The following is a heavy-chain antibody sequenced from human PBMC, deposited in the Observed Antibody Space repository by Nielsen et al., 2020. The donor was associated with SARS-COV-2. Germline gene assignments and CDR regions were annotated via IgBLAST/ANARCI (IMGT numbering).Heavy chain of an antibody. V-gene: IGHV1-18*01. CDR1: GYTFTSYG. J-gene: IGHJ5*02. Sequence: ASVKVSCKASGYTFTSYGISWVRQAPGQGLEWMGWISAYNGNTNYAQKLQGRVTMTTDTSTSTAYMELRSLRSDDTAVYYCARIGRRGIVVVNWFDPWGQGTLVTVSS. CDR2: ISAYNGNT. CDR3: ARIGRRGIVVVNWFDP. D-gene: IGHD2-2*01.